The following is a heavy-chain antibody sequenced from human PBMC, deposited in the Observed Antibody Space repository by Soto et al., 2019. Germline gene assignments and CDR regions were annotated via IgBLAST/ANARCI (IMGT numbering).Heavy chain of an antibody. V-gene: IGHV4-30-4*01. J-gene: IGHJ3*02. CDR3: ASSRVGHAFDI. D-gene: IGHD1-26*01. Sequence: QVQLQESGPGLVKPSQTLSLTCTVSGGSISSGDYYWSWIRQPPGKGLEWIGYIDYSGSTHYNPSLRCGVTVSVDPSKTQFSLKLSSVTAAATAVYYWASSRVGHAFDIWGQGTMVTVSS. CDR1: GGSISSGDYY. CDR2: IDYSGST.